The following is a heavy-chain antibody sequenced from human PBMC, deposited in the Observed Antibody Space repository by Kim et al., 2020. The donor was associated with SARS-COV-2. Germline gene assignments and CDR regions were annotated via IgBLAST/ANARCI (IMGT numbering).Heavy chain of an antibody. CDR3: AKDNPVGWSSGHVYNWFDP. D-gene: IGHD6-19*01. J-gene: IGHJ5*02. CDR2: ISWNSGSI. CDR1: GFTFDDYA. V-gene: IGHV3-9*01. Sequence: GGSLRLSCAASGFTFDDYAMHWVRQAPGKGLEWVSGISWNSGSIGYADSVKGRFTISRDNAKNSLYLQMNSLRAEDTALYYCAKDNPVGWSSGHVYNWFDPWGQGTLVTVSS.